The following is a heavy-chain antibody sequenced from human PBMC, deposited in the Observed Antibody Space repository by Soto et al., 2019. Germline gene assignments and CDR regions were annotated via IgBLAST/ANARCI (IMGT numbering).Heavy chain of an antibody. CDR2: ISQSGST. J-gene: IGHJ4*02. Sequence: QVQLQQWGAGLLKPSETLSLTCAVYGQSFSGHTWSWIRQSPGKGLEWMGEISQSGSTYYNPSLKTRVTISADTSKNQFSLTLNSVTAADTGVFYCARGSGFAVIPGELEDVHYDYWGQGTLVSVSS. V-gene: IGHV4-34*01. D-gene: IGHD2-2*01. CDR3: ARGSGFAVIPGELEDVHYDY. CDR1: GQSFSGHT.